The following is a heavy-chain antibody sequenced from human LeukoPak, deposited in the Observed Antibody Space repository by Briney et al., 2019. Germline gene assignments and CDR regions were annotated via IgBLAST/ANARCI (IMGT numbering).Heavy chain of an antibody. J-gene: IGHJ4*02. CDR3: AREYCSGGSCFFDY. Sequence: SETLSLTCTVSGGSISSSSYYWAWIRQPPGKGLEWIASMSYTGSAYYNPSLKSRVTISVDTSKNQFSLKLSSVTAADTAVYYCAREYCSGGSCFFDYWGQGTLVTVSS. D-gene: IGHD2-15*01. V-gene: IGHV4-39*07. CDR1: GGSISSSSYY. CDR2: MSYTGSA.